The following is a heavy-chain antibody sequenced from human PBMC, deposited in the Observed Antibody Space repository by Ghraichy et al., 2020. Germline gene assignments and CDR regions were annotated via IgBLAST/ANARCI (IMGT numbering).Heavy chain of an antibody. CDR2: IYSTGST. Sequence: LSLTCTVSGGSIRGYYWTWIRQPAGKGLELIGRIYSTGSTNYNPSLKSRVSMSVDTSKNQISLKLSSVTAADTAVYYCARVDYGADDWGQGTPVTVSS. CDR1: GGSIRGYY. J-gene: IGHJ4*02. D-gene: IGHD4-17*01. CDR3: ARVDYGADD. V-gene: IGHV4-4*07.